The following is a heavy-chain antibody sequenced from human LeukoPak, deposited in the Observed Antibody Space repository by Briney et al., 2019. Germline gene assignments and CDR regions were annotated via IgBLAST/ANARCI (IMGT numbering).Heavy chain of an antibody. CDR3: VREREGSNSEH. Sequence: PGGSLRLSCAASGFTFSNHNMHWVRQAPGMGLEWVSTIYSDGNTYYPDSVKGRFTISRDGSKNTLYLQLNSLRTEDTAIYYCVREREGSNSEHWGQGTLVTVSS. V-gene: IGHV3-53*01. D-gene: IGHD1-26*01. J-gene: IGHJ1*01. CDR2: IYSDGNT. CDR1: GFTFSNHN.